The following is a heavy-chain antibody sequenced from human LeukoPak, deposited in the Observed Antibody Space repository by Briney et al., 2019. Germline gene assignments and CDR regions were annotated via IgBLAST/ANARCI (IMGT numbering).Heavy chain of an antibody. CDR3: ARVLSYYDSSGYSSDYYYYGMDV. J-gene: IGHJ6*02. D-gene: IGHD3-22*01. CDR1: GYTFTGYY. V-gene: IGHV1-2*06. Sequence: ASVKVPCKASGYTFTGYYMHWVRQAPGQGLEWMGRINPNSGGTNYAQKFQGRVTMTRDTSISTAYMELSRLRSDDTAVYYCARVLSYYDSSGYSSDYYYYGMDVWGQGTTVTVSS. CDR2: INPNSGGT.